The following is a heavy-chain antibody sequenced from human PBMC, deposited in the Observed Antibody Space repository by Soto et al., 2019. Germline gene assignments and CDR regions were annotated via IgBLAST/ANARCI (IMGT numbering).Heavy chain of an antibody. CDR2: INHSGST. CDR1: GGSFSGYY. CDR3: ARGLRTNGSFFRV. Sequence: AETLSLTCAVYGGSFSGYYWNWIRQPPGKGLEWIGEINHSGSTNYNPSLKSRVTLSVDTSKNQFSLKLSSVTTADTAVYYCARGLRTNGSFFRVWGQGTLVTVSS. J-gene: IGHJ4*02. D-gene: IGHD2-8*01. V-gene: IGHV4-34*01.